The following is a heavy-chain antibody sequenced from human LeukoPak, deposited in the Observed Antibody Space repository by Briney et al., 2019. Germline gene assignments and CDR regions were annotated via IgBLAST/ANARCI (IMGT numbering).Heavy chain of an antibody. J-gene: IGHJ4*02. D-gene: IGHD7-27*01. V-gene: IGHV3-9*01. CDR1: GFTFDDYA. CDR3: AKEPSSGYYFDY. Sequence: SLRLSCAASGFTFDDYAMHWVRQAPGKGLEWVSGISWNSGGIGYADSVKGRFTISRDNAKNSLYPQMNSLRAEDTALYYCAKEPSSGYYFDYWGQGTLVTVSS. CDR2: ISWNSGGI.